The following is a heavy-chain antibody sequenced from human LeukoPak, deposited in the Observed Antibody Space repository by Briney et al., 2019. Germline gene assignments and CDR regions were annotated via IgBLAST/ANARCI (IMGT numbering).Heavy chain of an antibody. CDR2: ISSSSSYI. V-gene: IGHV3-21*01. D-gene: IGHD2-21*01. Sequence: GGSLRLSCAASGFTFSSYSMNWVRQAPGKGLEWVSSISSSSSYIYYADSVKGRFTISRDNAKNSLYLQMNSLRAEDTAVYYCARDSPSDTYCGDDCYPGDAFDIWGQGTMVTVSS. J-gene: IGHJ3*02. CDR1: GFTFSSYS. CDR3: ARDSPSDTYCGDDCYPGDAFDI.